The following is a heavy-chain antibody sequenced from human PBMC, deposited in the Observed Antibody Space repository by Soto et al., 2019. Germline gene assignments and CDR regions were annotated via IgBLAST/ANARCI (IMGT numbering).Heavy chain of an antibody. D-gene: IGHD6-19*01. CDR1: GGSISSSSYY. V-gene: IGHV4-61*05. Sequence: ASETLCLTCAVSGGSISSSSYYWGWIRQPPGKGLEWIGYIYYSGSTNYNPSLKSRVTISVDTSKNQFSLKLSSVTAADTAVYYCARFSSGWYSGRFDYWGQGTLVTVSS. CDR3: ARFSSGWYSGRFDY. CDR2: IYYSGST. J-gene: IGHJ4*02.